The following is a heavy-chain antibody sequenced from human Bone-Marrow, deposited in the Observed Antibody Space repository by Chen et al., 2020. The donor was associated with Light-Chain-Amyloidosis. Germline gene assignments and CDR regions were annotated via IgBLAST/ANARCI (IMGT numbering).Heavy chain of an antibody. V-gene: IGHV1-69*01. Sequence: QVQLVQSGAEVKKPGSSVKVSCKAPGGTFSSYAITWVGQAPGQGLEWMGGIIPIFGTANYAQKFQGRVTITADESTSTAYMELSSLRSEDTAVYYCARVSITIFGVVSNYYYGMDVWGQGTTVTVSS. CDR3: ARVSITIFGVVSNYYYGMDV. CDR1: GGTFSSYA. J-gene: IGHJ6*02. CDR2: IIPIFGTA. D-gene: IGHD3-3*01.